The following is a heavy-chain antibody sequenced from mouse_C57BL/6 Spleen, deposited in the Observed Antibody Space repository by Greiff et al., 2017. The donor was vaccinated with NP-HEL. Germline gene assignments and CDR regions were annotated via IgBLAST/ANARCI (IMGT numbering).Heavy chain of an antibody. D-gene: IGHD1-1*01. V-gene: IGHV1-75*01. CDR3: ARKGLYYGSRDYAMDY. Sequence: QVQLQQSGPELVKPGASVKISCKASGYTFTDYYINWVKQRPGQGLEWIGWIFPGSGSTYYNEKFKGKATLTVDKSSSTAYMLLSSLTSEDSAVYFCARKGLYYGSRDYAMDYWGQGTSVTVSS. J-gene: IGHJ4*01. CDR1: GYTFTDYY. CDR2: IFPGSGST.